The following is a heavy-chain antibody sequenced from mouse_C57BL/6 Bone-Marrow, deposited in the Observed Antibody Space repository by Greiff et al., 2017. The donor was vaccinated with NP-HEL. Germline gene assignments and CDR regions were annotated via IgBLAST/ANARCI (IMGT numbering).Heavy chain of an antibody. J-gene: IGHJ3*01. CDR2: ISNGGGST. CDR1: GFTFSDYY. Sequence: EVNLVESGGGLVQPGGSLKLSCAASGFTFSDYYMYWVRQTPEKRLEWVAYISNGGGSTYYPDTVKDRFTISRDNAKNTLYLQMSRLKSEDTAMYYCARQAGYGFAYWGQGTLVTVSA. V-gene: IGHV5-12*01. CDR3: ARQAGYGFAY. D-gene: IGHD1-1*02.